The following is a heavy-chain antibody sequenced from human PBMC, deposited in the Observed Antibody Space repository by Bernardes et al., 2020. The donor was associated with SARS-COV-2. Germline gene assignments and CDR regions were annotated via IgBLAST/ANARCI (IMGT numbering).Heavy chain of an antibody. V-gene: IGHV3-23*01. CDR1: GFPFVNYA. CDR3: AKDSVDGGSGYYYGDYCGVDV. J-gene: IGHJ6*02. CDR2: IGVRGVPT. D-gene: IGHD3-22*01. Sequence: GGSLRLSFEASGFPFVNYAMDWFRRAPGKGLEWVSGIGVRGVPTFYPDSVKGRFTVSRDNFKNMLYLQLNSLRAEDTAVYYCAKDSVDGGSGYYYGDYCGVDVWGQGTTVTVSS.